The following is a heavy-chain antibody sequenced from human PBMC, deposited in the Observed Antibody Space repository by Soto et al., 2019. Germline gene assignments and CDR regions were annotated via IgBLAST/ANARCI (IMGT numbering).Heavy chain of an antibody. D-gene: IGHD3-16*01. Sequence: EVQVVESGGGLVQAGASLRVSCAASGFTFSTYWMHWVRQAPGKGLMWLSRIKGDGRATNYADSVKGRFTISRDNAKNTVYMQMNSLRVEDTAVYYCTRGGRGAYWFDPWGQGTLVSVSS. CDR3: TRGGRGAYWFDP. V-gene: IGHV3-74*01. CDR1: GFTFSTYW. J-gene: IGHJ5*02. CDR2: IKGDGRAT.